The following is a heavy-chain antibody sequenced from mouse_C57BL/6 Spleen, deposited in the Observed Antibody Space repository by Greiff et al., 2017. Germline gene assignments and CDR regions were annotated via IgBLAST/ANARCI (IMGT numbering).Heavy chain of an antibody. CDR1: GYSFTSYY. Sequence: VQRVESGPELVKPGASVKISCKASGYSFTSYYIHWVKQRPGQGLEWIGWIYPGSGNTKYNEKFQGKATLTADTSSSTAYMQLSSLTSEDSAVYYCARSPTVPHYFDYWCQGTTLTVSS. CDR2: IYPGSGNT. J-gene: IGHJ2*01. CDR3: ARSPTVPHYFDY. D-gene: IGHD1-1*01. V-gene: IGHV1-66*01.